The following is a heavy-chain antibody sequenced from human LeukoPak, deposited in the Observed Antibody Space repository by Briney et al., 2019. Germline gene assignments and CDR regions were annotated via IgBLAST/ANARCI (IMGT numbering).Heavy chain of an antibody. CDR3: ATLGETIFGVVTPFDY. CDR2: IIPIFGTA. V-gene: IGHV1-69*05. Sequence: GASVKVSCKASGGTFSSYAISWVRQAPGQGLEWMGGIIPIFGTANYAQKFQGRVTITTDESTSTAYMELSSLRSEDTAVYYCATLGETIFGVVTPFDYWGQGTLVTVFS. CDR1: GGTFSSYA. D-gene: IGHD3-3*01. J-gene: IGHJ4*02.